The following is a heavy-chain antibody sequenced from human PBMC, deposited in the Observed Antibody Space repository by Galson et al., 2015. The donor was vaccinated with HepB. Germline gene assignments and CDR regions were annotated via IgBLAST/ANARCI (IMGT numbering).Heavy chain of an antibody. Sequence: SLRLSCAASGFTFSNAWMNWVRQAPGKGLEWVGRIKSKTDGGTTDYAAPVKGRFTISRDESKNTLYLQMNSLKTEDTAVYYCTADPPPTALSVPAAIPWFDPWGQGTLVTVSS. CDR1: GFTFSNAW. J-gene: IGHJ5*02. CDR2: IKSKTDGGTT. D-gene: IGHD2-2*01. V-gene: IGHV3-15*07. CDR3: TADPPPTALSVPAAIPWFDP.